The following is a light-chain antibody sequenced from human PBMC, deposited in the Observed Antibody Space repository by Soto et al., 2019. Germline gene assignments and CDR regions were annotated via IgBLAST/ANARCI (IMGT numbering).Light chain of an antibody. CDR2: EGS. CDR3: CSYAGSSTSL. CDR1: SVDVGSYNL. J-gene: IGLJ2*01. V-gene: IGLV2-23*01. Sequence: QSALTQPASVSGSPGQSITISCTGTSVDVGSYNLVSWYQQHPGKAPKLMIYEGSKRPSGVSNRFFGSKSGNTASLTISGLQAEDEAYYYCCSYAGSSTSLFGGGTKLTVL.